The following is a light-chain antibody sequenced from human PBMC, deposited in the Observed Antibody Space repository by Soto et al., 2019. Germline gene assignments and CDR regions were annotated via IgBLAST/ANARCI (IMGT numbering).Light chain of an antibody. CDR3: QQDNTYWT. CDR2: DVS. Sequence: DIQMTQAPSTLSASIGDRVTITCRASQSVSSWLAWYRQKPGNAPEVLIYDVSKLIRGVPSRFSGSGSGTEFTLTISSLQPDDFATYYCQQDNTYWTFGKGTTVEIK. CDR1: QSVSSW. V-gene: IGKV1-5*01. J-gene: IGKJ1*01.